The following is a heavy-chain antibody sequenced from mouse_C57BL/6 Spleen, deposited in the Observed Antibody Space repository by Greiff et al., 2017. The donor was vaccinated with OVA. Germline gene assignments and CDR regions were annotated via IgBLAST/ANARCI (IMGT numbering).Heavy chain of an antibody. J-gene: IGHJ4*01. Sequence: VQLQQSGAELVKPGASVKLSCKASGYTFTSSWMHWVKQRPGRGLEWIGKIDPNSGGTKYNEKFKSKATLTVDKSSSTAYMQLSSLTSEDSAVYYCARSGGNWGYYAMDYWGQGTSVTVSS. V-gene: IGHV1-72*01. CDR3: ARSGGNWGYYAMDY. D-gene: IGHD4-1*01. CDR1: GYTFTSSW. CDR2: IDPNSGGT.